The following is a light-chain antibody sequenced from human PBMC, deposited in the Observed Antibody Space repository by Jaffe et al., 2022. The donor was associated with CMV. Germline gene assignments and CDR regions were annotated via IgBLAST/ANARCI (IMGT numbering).Light chain of an antibody. CDR2: GNS. J-gene: IGLJ3*02. Sequence: QSVLTQPPSLSGAPGQRVTISCIGSSSNIGAGYDVHWYQQLRGTAPKLLIYGNSNRPSGVPDRFSGSKSGTSASLAITGLQAEDEADYYCQSYDSSLSAWVFGGGTKLTAL. CDR3: QSYDSSLSAWV. CDR1: SSNIGAGYD. V-gene: IGLV1-40*01.